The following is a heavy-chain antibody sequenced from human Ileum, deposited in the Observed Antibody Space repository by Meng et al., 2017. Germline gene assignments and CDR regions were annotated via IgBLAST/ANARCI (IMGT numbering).Heavy chain of an antibody. CDR3: ARGDPTTPNWLDP. Sequence: VQLVQSGAEVKKPGASVRISCAISGYTFVAYAMHWVRQAPGQRLEWMGWIYTGNGNTKYSQKFQDRVTFTRDTSATTVYMELTSLTSEDTAVYYRARGDPTTPNWLDPWGQGSLVTVSS. CDR2: IYTGNGNT. D-gene: IGHD1-26*01. CDR1: GYTFVAYA. J-gene: IGHJ5*02. V-gene: IGHV1-3*04.